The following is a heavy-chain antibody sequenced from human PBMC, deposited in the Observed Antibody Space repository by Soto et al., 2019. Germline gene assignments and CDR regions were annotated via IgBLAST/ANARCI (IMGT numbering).Heavy chain of an antibody. CDR2: ISASDGDA. D-gene: IGHD3-10*01. CDR1: GFTLSSHD. J-gene: IGHJ1*01. Sequence: EVQLLESGGTLVHPGGSLRLSCAASGFTLSSHDMSWVRQTPDKGLEWVSGISASDGDAYYADPVKGRFTTSRDNSQNTLYLQMNSLRVEDTAVYYCAKDSDRDYFQNWGQGTLVTVSS. CDR3: AKDSDRDYFQN. V-gene: IGHV3-23*01.